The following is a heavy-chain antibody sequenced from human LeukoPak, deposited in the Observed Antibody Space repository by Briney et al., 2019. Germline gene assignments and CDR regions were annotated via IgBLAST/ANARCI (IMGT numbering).Heavy chain of an antibody. J-gene: IGHJ6*02. CDR3: ARATQSIAVAGTPVVPVYYYGMDV. Sequence: PSETLSLTCTVSGGSISSYYWSWIRQPAGKGLEWIGRIYTSGSTNYNPSLKSRVTMSVDTSKNQFSLKLSSVTAADTAVYYCARATQSIAVAGTPVVPVYYYGMDVWGQGTTVTVSS. CDR2: IYTSGST. D-gene: IGHD6-19*01. V-gene: IGHV4-4*07. CDR1: GGSISSYY.